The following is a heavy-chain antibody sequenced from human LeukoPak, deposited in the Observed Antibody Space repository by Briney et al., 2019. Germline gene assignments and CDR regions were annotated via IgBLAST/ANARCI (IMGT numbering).Heavy chain of an antibody. J-gene: IGHJ5*02. V-gene: IGHV4-59*01. CDR3: TRARSNSWYWFYP. D-gene: IGHD6-13*01. CDR2: IHYSGNT. CDR1: GDSISSDY. Sequence: SETLSLTCTVSGDSISSDYWTWIRQPPGKGLEWIGYIHYSGNTNYNPSLKSRVTISVDTSKNQFSLKLTSVTAADTAVYYCTRARSNSWYWFYPWGQGTLVTVSS.